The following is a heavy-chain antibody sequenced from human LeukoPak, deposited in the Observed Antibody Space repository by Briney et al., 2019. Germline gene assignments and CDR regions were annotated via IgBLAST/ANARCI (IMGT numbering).Heavy chain of an antibody. Sequence: GGSLRLSCAASGFTFSSYAMSWVRQAPGKGLEWVGRIKSKTDGGTTDYAAPVKGRFTISRDNSKNTLYLQMNSLKTEDTAVYYCTTDDYSNYXRGRDYWGQGTLVTVX. D-gene: IGHD4-11*01. CDR3: TTDDYSNYXRGRDY. CDR2: IKSKTDGGTT. V-gene: IGHV3-15*01. CDR1: GFTFSSYA. J-gene: IGHJ4*02.